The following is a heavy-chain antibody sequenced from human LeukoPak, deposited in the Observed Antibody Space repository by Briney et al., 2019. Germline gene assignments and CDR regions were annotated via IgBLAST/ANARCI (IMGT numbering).Heavy chain of an antibody. Sequence: SVTVSCKASGGTFNNFAFSWVRQAPGQGLECMGGIIPAFSTTNYAQQFQGRVTITADESTSTVYMELSSLRSGDTAMYFCARDIVDILTGSGSAAFDIWGQGTMVTVSS. CDR1: GGTFNNFA. CDR3: ARDIVDILTGSGSAAFDI. V-gene: IGHV1-69*13. CDR2: IIPAFSTT. J-gene: IGHJ3*02. D-gene: IGHD3-9*01.